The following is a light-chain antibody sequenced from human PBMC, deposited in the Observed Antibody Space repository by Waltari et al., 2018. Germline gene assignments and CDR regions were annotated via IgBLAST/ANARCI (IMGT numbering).Light chain of an antibody. CDR3: QNHERLPAT. CDR1: QSVGTS. J-gene: IGKJ1*01. CDR2: AAS. V-gene: IGKV3-20*01. Sequence: EIVLTQSPGTLSLSPGDRATLSCRASQSVGTSLAWYQQKPGQAPRLLIYAASTRATGVPDRFSGSGYGTDFTLTISRLEPEDFAVYYCQNHERLPATFGQGTKVEIK.